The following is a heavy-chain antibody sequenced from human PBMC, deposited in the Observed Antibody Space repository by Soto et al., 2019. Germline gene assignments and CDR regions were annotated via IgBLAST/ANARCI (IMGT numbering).Heavy chain of an antibody. CDR3: ARGWDGSDV. J-gene: IGHJ6*02. D-gene: IGHD1-26*01. V-gene: IGHV4-39*07. Sequence: SRVTISVDTPKNQFSLKLSSVTAADTAVYYCARGWDGSDVWGQGPTVTVSS.